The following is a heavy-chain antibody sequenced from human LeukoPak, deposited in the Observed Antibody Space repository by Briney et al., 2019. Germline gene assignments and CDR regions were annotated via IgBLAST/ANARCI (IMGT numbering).Heavy chain of an antibody. V-gene: IGHV1-69*06. CDR3: ARGRYGSPVALTDY. Sequence: SVTVSCKASGGTFSSYAISWVRQAPGQGLEWMGGIIPIFGTANYAQKFQGRVTMTEDTSTDTAYMELSSLRSEDTAVYYCARGRYGSPVALTDYWGQGTLVTVSS. J-gene: IGHJ4*02. CDR1: GGTFSSYA. D-gene: IGHD6-19*01. CDR2: IIPIFGTA.